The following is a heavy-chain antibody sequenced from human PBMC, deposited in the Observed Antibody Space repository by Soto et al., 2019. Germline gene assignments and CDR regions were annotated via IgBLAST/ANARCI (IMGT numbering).Heavy chain of an antibody. CDR1: GGNFIDYA. D-gene: IGHD6-19*01. CDR3: ARLHGYSSGWYDY. Sequence: QVQLVQSGAEVKKPGSSVRVSCEASGGNFIDYAFSWVRQAPGQGLEWMGWISTFNGNAHYAQKFQGRVTMTTDTSTNTAYMELTSLSSDDTAVYYCARLHGYSSGWYDYWGQGTLVTVSS. V-gene: IGHV1-18*01. CDR2: ISTFNGNA. J-gene: IGHJ4*02.